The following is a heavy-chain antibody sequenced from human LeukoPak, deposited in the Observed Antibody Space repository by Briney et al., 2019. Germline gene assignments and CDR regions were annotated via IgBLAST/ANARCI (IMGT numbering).Heavy chain of an antibody. CDR2: ISGSGGST. Sequence: GSLRLSCAASGFTFSSYAMSWVRQAPGKGLEWVSAISGSGGSTYYADSVKGRFTISRDNSKNTLYLQMNSLRAEDTAVYYCARTRKYSGYDSYFYGMDVWGQGTTVTVSS. CDR1: GFTFSSYA. D-gene: IGHD5-12*01. V-gene: IGHV3-23*01. J-gene: IGHJ6*02. CDR3: ARTRKYSGYDSYFYGMDV.